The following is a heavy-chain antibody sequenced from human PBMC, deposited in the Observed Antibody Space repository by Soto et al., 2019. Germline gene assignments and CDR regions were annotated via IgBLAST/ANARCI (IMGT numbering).Heavy chain of an antibody. CDR2: IYQSGSA. V-gene: IGHV4-30-2*01. CDR1: GGSINSGYYS. J-gene: IGHJ3*02. Sequence: SETLSLTCVLSGGSINSGYYSWSWIRQPPGKGLEWIGNIYQSGSAFYNPPLKSRVSMSVDRSKTHFSLKLTSVTAADTAVYYCARSHDYGVFRIWGQGTTVSGSS. CDR3: ARSHDYGVFRI. D-gene: IGHD4-17*01.